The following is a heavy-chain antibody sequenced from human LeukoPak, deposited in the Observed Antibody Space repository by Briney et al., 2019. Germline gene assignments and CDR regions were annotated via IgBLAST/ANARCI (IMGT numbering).Heavy chain of an antibody. D-gene: IGHD1-1*01. CDR3: AKELIIQPTGTVAFDI. Sequence: PGGSLRLSCAASGFTFSSYSMNWVRQAPGKGLEWVSYISSSSSTIYYADSVKGRFTISRDNSKNTLYLQMNSLRAEDTAVYFCAKELIIQPTGTVAFDIWGQGTMVTVSS. CDR2: ISSSSSTI. J-gene: IGHJ3*02. V-gene: IGHV3-48*01. CDR1: GFTFSSYS.